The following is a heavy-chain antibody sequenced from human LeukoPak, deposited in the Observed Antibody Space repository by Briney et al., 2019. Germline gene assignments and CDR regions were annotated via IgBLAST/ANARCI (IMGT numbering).Heavy chain of an antibody. J-gene: IGHJ4*02. D-gene: IGHD1-14*01. V-gene: IGHV7-4-1*02. CDR2: INTNTGNP. Sequence: ASLKVSCKASGYTFSRSAKNVVRQAPGQGLEFMGWINTNTGNPTYAQGFTGRFVFSLDTSVSTAYLQISSLQAEDTAVYYCARDEGITKPFVDWGQGTLVTVSS. CDR1: GYTFSRSA. CDR3: ARDEGITKPFVD.